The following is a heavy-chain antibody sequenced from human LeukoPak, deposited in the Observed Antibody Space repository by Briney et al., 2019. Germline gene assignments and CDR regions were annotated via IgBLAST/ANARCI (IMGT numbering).Heavy chain of an antibody. CDR3: ARNEGSY. J-gene: IGHJ4*02. D-gene: IGHD3-10*01. CDR1: GFTFSDHY. Sequence: GGSLRLSCAASGFTFSDHYMSWFRQAPGKGLEWVSYISNSGSLKYYADSVKGRFTTSRDNAKNSLYLQMNSLRAEETAVCYCARNEGSYWGQGTLVTVSS. CDR2: ISNSGSLK. V-gene: IGHV3-11*01.